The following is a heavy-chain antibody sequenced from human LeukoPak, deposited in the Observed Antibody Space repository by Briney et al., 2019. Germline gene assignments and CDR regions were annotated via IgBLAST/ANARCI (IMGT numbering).Heavy chain of an antibody. V-gene: IGHV1-2*02. CDR2: INPNSGGT. J-gene: IGHJ4*02. Sequence: ASVKVSCKASGYTFTGYYVHWVRQAPGQGLEWMGWINPNSGGTNYAQKFQGRVTMTRDTSISTAYMELSRLRSDDTAVYYCARVRDIVATTKIFDYWGQGTLVTVSS. D-gene: IGHD5-12*01. CDR3: ARVRDIVATTKIFDY. CDR1: GYTFTGYY.